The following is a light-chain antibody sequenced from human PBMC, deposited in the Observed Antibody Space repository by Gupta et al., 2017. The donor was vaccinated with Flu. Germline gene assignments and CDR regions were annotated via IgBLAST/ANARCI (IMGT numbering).Light chain of an antibody. CDR1: SSDVGAYDY. CDR2: EVS. J-gene: IGLJ2*01. Sequence: QSALTQPAAGAGSPGQSITISCTGTSSDVGAYDYVSWYQHPPGKARKLLISEVSNRPSGVSDRFSGSKSGNTASLVVSGLQDEDEADYYCSSYTSTTSVIFGGGTKLTVL. V-gene: IGLV2-14*01. CDR3: SSYTSTTSVI.